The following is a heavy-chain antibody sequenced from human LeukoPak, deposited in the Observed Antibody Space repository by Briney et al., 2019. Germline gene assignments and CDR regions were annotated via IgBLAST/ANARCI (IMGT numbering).Heavy chain of an antibody. J-gene: IGHJ3*02. Sequence: RASVKVSCKASGYTFTSYGISWVRQAPGQGLEWMGWISAYNGNTNYAQKLQGRVTMTTDTSTSTAYMELRSLRSDDTAVYYCARLWYYYDSSGNHADDAFDIWGQGTMVTVSS. V-gene: IGHV1-18*01. CDR3: ARLWYYYDSSGNHADDAFDI. CDR2: ISAYNGNT. CDR1: GYTFTSYG. D-gene: IGHD3-22*01.